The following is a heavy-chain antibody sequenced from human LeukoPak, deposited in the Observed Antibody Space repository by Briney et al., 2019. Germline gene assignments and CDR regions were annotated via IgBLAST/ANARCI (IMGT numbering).Heavy chain of an antibody. CDR2: IYSGGST. Sequence: GGSLRLSCAASGFTVSRNYMSWVRQAPGKGLEWVSVIYSGGSTYYADSVKGRFTISRDNSKNTLYLQMNSLRAEDTAVYYCARDGSAVAGQAIDYWGQGTLVTVSS. V-gene: IGHV3-66*01. J-gene: IGHJ4*02. CDR1: GFTVSRNY. CDR3: ARDGSAVAGQAIDY. D-gene: IGHD6-19*01.